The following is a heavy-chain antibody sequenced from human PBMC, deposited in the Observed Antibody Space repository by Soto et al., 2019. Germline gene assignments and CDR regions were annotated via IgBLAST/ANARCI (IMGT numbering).Heavy chain of an antibody. CDR3: ARDKVERRDGYNSYFDY. V-gene: IGHV1-69*13. CDR1: GGTFSSYA. CDR2: IIPIFGTA. Sequence: WASVKVACKASGGTFSSYAISWVRQAPGQGLEWMGGIIPIFGTANYAQKFQGRVTITADESTSTAYMELSSLRSEDTAVYYCARDKVERRDGYNSYFDYWGQGTLVTVSS. J-gene: IGHJ4*02. D-gene: IGHD5-12*01.